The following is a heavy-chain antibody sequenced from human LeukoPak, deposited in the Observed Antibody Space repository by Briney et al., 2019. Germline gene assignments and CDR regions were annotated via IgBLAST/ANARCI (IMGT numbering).Heavy chain of an antibody. CDR3: ARGSALYCTSSSCLDGVD. D-gene: IGHD2-2*01. J-gene: IGHJ4*02. CDR2: ISSGGSYV. CDR1: GFTFSDYA. V-gene: IGHV3-21*01. Sequence: GGSLRLSCAASGFTFSDYAMNWVRQAPGKGLEWVSSISSGGSYVSYADSVKGRFTVSRDNAKDSLFLQMRSLRDEDTAVYCCARGSALYCTSSSCLDGVDWGEGTMVSVSS.